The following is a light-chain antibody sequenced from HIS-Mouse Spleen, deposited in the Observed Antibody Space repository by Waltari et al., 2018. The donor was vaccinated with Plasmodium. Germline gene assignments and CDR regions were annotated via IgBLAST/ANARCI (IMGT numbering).Light chain of an antibody. CDR1: SSDVGSYNL. V-gene: IGLV2-23*01. Sequence: QSALTQPASVSGSPGQSITLSCTGTSSDVGSYNLVSWYQQHPGKAPKLMIYEGSTRPSGVSNRFPGSKSGNTASLTISGLQAEDEADYYCCSYAGSSTNVFGTGTKVTVL. J-gene: IGLJ1*01. CDR2: EGS. CDR3: CSYAGSSTNV.